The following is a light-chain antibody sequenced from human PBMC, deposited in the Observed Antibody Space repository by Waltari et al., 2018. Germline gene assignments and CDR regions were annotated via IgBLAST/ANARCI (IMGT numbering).Light chain of an antibody. CDR3: QQYNNCPRT. CDR2: GAS. CDR1: HIFSNN. J-gene: IGKJ1*01. V-gene: IGKV3-15*01. Sequence: EIVMTQSPDTLSVSPGERATLSFIANHIFSNNLGLYQQKPGQAPRLLIYGASTMATGIPFRFSGSGSGTEFTLTISSLQSEDFAVYYCQQYNNCPRTFGQGTKVEVK.